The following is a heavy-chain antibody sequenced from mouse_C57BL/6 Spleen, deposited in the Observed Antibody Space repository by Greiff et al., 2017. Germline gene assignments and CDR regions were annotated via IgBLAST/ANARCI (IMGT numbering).Heavy chain of an antibody. CDR3: ARAERYQFAY. D-gene: IGHD1-1*01. CDR2: IDPSDSYT. J-gene: IGHJ3*01. V-gene: IGHV1-69*01. CDR1: GYTFTSYW. Sequence: QVQLKQPGAELVMPGASVKLSCKASGYTFTSYWMHWVKQRPGQGLEWIGEIDPSDSYTNYNQKFKGKSTLTVDKSSSTAYMQLSSLTSEDSAVYYCARAERYQFAYWGQGTLVTVSA.